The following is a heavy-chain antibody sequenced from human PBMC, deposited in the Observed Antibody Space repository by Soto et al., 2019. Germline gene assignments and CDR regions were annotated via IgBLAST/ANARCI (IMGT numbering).Heavy chain of an antibody. CDR3: ARDNGDFAFEI. CDR1: GGSISSGDYY. D-gene: IGHD3-3*01. V-gene: IGHV4-30-4*01. Sequence: SETLSLTCTVSGGSISSGDYYWSWIRQPPGKGLEWIGYIYYSGSTYYNPSLKSRVTISVDTSKNQFSLKLSSVTAADTAVYYCARDNGDFAFEIWGQGTMVTVSS. J-gene: IGHJ3*02. CDR2: IYYSGST.